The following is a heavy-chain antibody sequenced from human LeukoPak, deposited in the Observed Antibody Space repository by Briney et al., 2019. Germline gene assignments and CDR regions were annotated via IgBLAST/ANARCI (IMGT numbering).Heavy chain of an antibody. Sequence: ASVKVSCKASGYTFTTYAMNWVRQAPGQGLEWMGWINTNTGNPTYAQGFTGRFVFSLDTSVSTAYLQISSLKAEDTAVYYCAKEGQYSSSWYLGYWGQGTLVTVSS. V-gene: IGHV7-4-1*02. CDR1: GYTFTTYA. J-gene: IGHJ4*02. D-gene: IGHD6-13*01. CDR2: INTNTGNP. CDR3: AKEGQYSSSWYLGY.